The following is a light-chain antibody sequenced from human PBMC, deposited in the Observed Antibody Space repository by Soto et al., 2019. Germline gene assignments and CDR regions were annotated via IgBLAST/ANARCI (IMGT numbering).Light chain of an antibody. CDR2: DAS. CDR1: QSVSTS. CDR3: QPRSNWPPT. J-gene: IGKJ1*01. Sequence: EIVLTQSPATLSLSPGERATLSCRASQSVSTSVAWYQQKPGQAPRLLMYDASNRATGFPARLSGSGSGTDFTLTISSLEPEDFALYYCQPRSNWPPTFGQGTKVEIK. V-gene: IGKV3-11*01.